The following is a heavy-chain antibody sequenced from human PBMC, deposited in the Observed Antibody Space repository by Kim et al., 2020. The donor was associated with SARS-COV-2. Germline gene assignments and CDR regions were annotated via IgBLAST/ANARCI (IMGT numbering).Heavy chain of an antibody. CDR1: GFTFSSYG. D-gene: IGHD6-19*01. V-gene: IGHV3-33*01. CDR3: ARDYSSGWYLANYFDH. J-gene: IGHJ4*02. Sequence: GGSLRLSCAASGFTFSSYGMHWVRQAPGKGLEWVAVIWYDGSNKYYADSVKGRFTISRDNSKNTLYLQMNSLRAEDTAVYYCARDYSSGWYLANYFDHWGQGTLVTVSS. CDR2: IWYDGSNK.